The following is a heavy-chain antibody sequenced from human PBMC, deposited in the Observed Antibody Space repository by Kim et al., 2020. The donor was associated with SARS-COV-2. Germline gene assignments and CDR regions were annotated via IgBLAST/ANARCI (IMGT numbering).Heavy chain of an antibody. D-gene: IGHD1-20*01. Sequence: KGRFTISRDNSKNTLYLQMNSLRAEDTAVYYCARVSMTGTPWSYYYGMDVWGQGTTVTVSS. J-gene: IGHJ6*02. V-gene: IGHV3-66*01. CDR3: ARVSMTGTPWSYYYGMDV.